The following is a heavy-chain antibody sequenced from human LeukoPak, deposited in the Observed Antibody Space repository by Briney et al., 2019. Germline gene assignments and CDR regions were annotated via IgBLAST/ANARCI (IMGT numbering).Heavy chain of an antibody. CDR2: ISSSGSTT. CDR1: GFTFSSYE. V-gene: IGHV3-48*03. Sequence: GGSLRLSCAASGFTFSSYEMNWVRQAPGKGLEWVSYISSSGSTTYYADSVKGRFTISRDNSKNSLYLQMNSLRAEDTALYYCAKARLQSIGSLYMDVWGKGTTVTVSS. J-gene: IGHJ6*03. CDR3: AKARLQSIGSLYMDV. D-gene: IGHD4-11*01.